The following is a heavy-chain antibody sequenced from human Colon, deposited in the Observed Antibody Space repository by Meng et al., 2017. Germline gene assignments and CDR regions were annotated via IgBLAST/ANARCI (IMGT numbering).Heavy chain of an antibody. CDR2: TYYRSKWYN. J-gene: IGHJ4*02. V-gene: IGHV6-1*01. CDR1: GDSVSSNSAA. D-gene: IGHD1-14*01. Sequence: SCAIFGDSVSSNSAAWNWLRQSPSRGLEWLGRTYYRSKWYNDYAVSVKSRITINPDTSNNKFSLQLNSVTPEDTAVYYCAREKPLGNYFDYWGQGTLVTVSS. CDR3: AREKPLGNYFDY.